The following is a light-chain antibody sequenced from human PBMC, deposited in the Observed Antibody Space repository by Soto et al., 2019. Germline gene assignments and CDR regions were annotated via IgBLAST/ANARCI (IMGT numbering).Light chain of an antibody. Sequence: EIVLTQSPGTLSLSPGERATLSCRASQSVSSSYLAWYQQKPGQAHRLLIYGAYSRATGIQDRFSGSGSGTDFTLTIRRLEPEDFAVYYCQQYGSSPGTFGQGTKVDI. CDR1: QSVSSSY. CDR3: QQYGSSPGT. J-gene: IGKJ1*01. CDR2: GAY. V-gene: IGKV3-20*01.